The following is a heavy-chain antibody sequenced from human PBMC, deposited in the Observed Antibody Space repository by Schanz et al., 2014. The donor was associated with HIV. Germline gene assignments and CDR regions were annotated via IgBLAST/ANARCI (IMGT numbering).Heavy chain of an antibody. CDR2: ISSSSSYI. CDR3: ARGRYTGGWYPDYFDF. CDR1: GFTFSSYS. J-gene: IGHJ4*02. Sequence: EVQLVESGGGLVKPGGSLRLSCAASGFTFSSYSMNWVRQAPGKGLEWVSSISSSSSYIYYADSMKGRFTISRDNAKNSLYLQMNNLRAEDTSFYHCARGRYTGGWYPDYFDFWGQGTLVTVSS. V-gene: IGHV3-21*01. D-gene: IGHD6-19*01.